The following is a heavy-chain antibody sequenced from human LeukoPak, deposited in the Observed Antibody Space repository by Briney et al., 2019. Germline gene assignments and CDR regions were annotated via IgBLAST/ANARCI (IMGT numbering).Heavy chain of an antibody. V-gene: IGHV1-18*01. CDR3: ARDLTHRRNYDNSGYQIVPAF. CDR1: GYIFTNFG. J-gene: IGHJ4*02. Sequence: ASVKVSCKASGYIFTNFGISWVRQARGQGLEWMWWISGYNGNTKYVQKFQGRVTMTTDTSTSTAYMELRSLRSDDTAVYYCARDLTHRRNYDNSGYQIVPAFWGQGTLVTVSS. CDR2: ISGYNGNT. D-gene: IGHD3-22*01.